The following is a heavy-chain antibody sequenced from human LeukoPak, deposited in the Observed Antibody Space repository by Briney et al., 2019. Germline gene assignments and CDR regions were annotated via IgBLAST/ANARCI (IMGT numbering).Heavy chain of an antibody. CDR3: ARSRYCGAGSCHPLDY. Sequence: GGSLRLSCAASGFTFSSYGMHWVRQAPGKGLEWVALIGSDGSRQYYADSVKGRFTISRDNSKNTLYLQMNSLRAEDTAVYYCARSRYCGAGSCHPLDYWGQGTLVTVSS. CDR1: GFTFSSYG. D-gene: IGHD2-15*01. V-gene: IGHV3-33*01. CDR2: IGSDGSRQ. J-gene: IGHJ4*02.